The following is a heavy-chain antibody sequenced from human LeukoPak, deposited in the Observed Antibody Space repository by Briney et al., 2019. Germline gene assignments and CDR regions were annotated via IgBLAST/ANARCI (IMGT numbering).Heavy chain of an antibody. Sequence: PGGSLRLSCVASGFPFSSYWMTWVRQAPGKGLEWVANIKQDGSEKYYVDSVKGRFTISRGNAKNSLYLEMNSLRVEDTAVYYCATGGDPFQFDYWGQGTLVTVSS. J-gene: IGHJ4*02. D-gene: IGHD2-21*02. CDR1: GFPFSSYW. CDR3: ATGGDPFQFDY. CDR2: IKQDGSEK. V-gene: IGHV3-7*03.